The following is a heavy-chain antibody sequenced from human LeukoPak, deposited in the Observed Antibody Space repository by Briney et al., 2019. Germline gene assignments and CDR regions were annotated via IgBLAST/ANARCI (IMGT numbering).Heavy chain of an antibody. CDR1: GYTFTGYY. Sequence: ASVKVSCKASGYTFTGYYMHWVRQAPGQGLEWMGWINPNSGGTNYAQKFQGRVTMTRDTSISTAYMELSRLRSDDTAVYYCARDIYGSGSYVHGLDYWGRGTLVTVSS. D-gene: IGHD3-10*01. CDR3: ARDIYGSGSYVHGLDY. J-gene: IGHJ4*02. CDR2: INPNSGGT. V-gene: IGHV1-2*02.